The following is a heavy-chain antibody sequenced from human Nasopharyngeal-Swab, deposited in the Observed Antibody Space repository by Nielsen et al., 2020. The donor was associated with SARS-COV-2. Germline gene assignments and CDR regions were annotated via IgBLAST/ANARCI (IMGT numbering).Heavy chain of an antibody. V-gene: IGHV4-34*01. J-gene: IGHJ4*02. CDR3: ARGQGPRHYYDSSGYYYDVLGRGYYFDY. D-gene: IGHD3-22*01. CDR2: INHSGST. Sequence: CQAPGKGLEWFGEINHSGSTNYNPSLKSRVTISVDTSKNQFSLKLSSVTAADTAVYYCARGQGPRHYYDSSGYYYDVLGRGYYFDYWGQGTLVTVSS.